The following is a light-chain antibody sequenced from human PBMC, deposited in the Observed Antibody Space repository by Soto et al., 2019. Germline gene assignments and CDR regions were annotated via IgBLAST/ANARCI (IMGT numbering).Light chain of an antibody. CDR1: QTIRNN. CDR2: VAS. Sequence: EIVMTQSPATLSVSPGERATLSCRSSQTIRNNLAWYQQKPGQAPRLLIYVASTRATDIPARFSGSGSGTDFTLTIGSLQSEDFAFYYCQQYNSWPLTFGGGTNVEIK. CDR3: QQYNSWPLT. J-gene: IGKJ4*01. V-gene: IGKV3-15*01.